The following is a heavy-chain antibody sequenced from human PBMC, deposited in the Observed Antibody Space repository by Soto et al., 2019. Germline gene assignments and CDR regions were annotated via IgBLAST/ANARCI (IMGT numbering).Heavy chain of an antibody. Sequence: GSLRLSCAASGFTFSSYSMNWVRQAPGKGLEWVSYISSSSSTIYYADSVKGRFTISRDNAKNSLYLQMNSLRDEDTAVYYCARDYDFSRGYYYYYGMDVWGQGTTVTVSS. CDR2: ISSSSSTI. CDR1: GFTFSSYS. V-gene: IGHV3-48*02. D-gene: IGHD3-3*01. CDR3: ARDYDFSRGYYYYYGMDV. J-gene: IGHJ6*02.